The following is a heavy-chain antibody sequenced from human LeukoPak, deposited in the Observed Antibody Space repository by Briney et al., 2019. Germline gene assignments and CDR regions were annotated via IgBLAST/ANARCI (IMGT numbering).Heavy chain of an antibody. CDR1: GYSFTSYW. V-gene: IGHV5-51*01. J-gene: IGHJ3*02. Sequence: RHGESLKISCKGSGYSFTSYWIGWVRQMPGKGLEWMGIIYPGDSDTRYSPSFQGQVTISADKSISTAYLQWSSLKASDTAMYYCARDRITMVRGTAFDIWGQGTMVTVSS. D-gene: IGHD3-10*01. CDR3: ARDRITMVRGTAFDI. CDR2: IYPGDSDT.